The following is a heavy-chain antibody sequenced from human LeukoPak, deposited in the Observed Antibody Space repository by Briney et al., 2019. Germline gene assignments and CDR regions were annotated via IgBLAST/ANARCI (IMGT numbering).Heavy chain of an antibody. J-gene: IGHJ3*02. D-gene: IGHD2-2*01. CDR3: ASRYCTSTNCYAFDI. CDR1: GFTFSSYS. CDR2: ISGSSSNI. V-gene: IGHV3-48*01. Sequence: PGGSLRLSCAASGFTFSSYSMNWVRQAPGKGLEWVSYISGSSSNIYYADSVKGRFTTSRDNAKNSLFLQMNSLRAEDTAVYYCASRYCTSTNCYAFDIWGQGTMVTVSS.